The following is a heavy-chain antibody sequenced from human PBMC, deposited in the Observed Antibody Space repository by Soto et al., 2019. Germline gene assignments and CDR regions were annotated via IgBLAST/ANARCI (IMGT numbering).Heavy chain of an antibody. D-gene: IGHD3-10*01. V-gene: IGHV3-48*02. CDR1: GFTFSSYS. J-gene: IGHJ4*02. CDR2: IRSSGTPK. Sequence: ESGGSLVQPGGSLRLSCSASGFTFSSYSLNWVRQAPGKGLEWVAHIRSSGTPKHYADSVRGRFTISRDNAESSLFLQMNSLRDEDTAVYYCARTTYYYGSGTDYWGQGTLVTVSS. CDR3: ARTTYYYGSGTDY.